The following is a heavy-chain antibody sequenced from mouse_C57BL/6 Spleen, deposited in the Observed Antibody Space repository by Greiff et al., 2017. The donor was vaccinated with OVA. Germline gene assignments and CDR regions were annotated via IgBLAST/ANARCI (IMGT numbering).Heavy chain of an antibody. CDR2: INYDGSST. Sequence: EVQLVESEGGLVQPGSSMKLSCTASGFTFSDYYMAWVRQVPEKGLEWVANINYDGSSTYYLDSLKSRFIISRDNAKNILYLQMSSLKSEDTATYYCARVTGTYFDYWGQGTLVTVSA. CDR3: ARVTGTYFDY. D-gene: IGHD4-1*01. J-gene: IGHJ3*01. V-gene: IGHV5-16*01. CDR1: GFTFSDYY.